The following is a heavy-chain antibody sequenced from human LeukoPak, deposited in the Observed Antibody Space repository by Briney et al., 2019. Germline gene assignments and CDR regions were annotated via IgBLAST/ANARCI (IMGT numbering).Heavy chain of an antibody. D-gene: IGHD1-26*01. CDR1: GFTFSSYG. Sequence: GGSLRLSCVASGFTFSSYGMHWVRQAPGKGLEWVAVISYDGSNKYYADSVKGRFTISRDNSKNSLYLQMNSLRAEDTAVYYCAKDQLLGGSYTFDYWGQGTLVTVSS. CDR2: ISYDGSNK. V-gene: IGHV3-30*18. J-gene: IGHJ4*02. CDR3: AKDQLLGGSYTFDY.